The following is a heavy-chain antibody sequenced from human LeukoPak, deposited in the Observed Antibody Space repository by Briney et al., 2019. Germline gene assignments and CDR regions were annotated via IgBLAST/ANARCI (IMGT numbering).Heavy chain of an antibody. J-gene: IGHJ5*02. Sequence: GESLKISCKGSGYSFTSYWIGWVRQIPGQGLEWMGIIYPGDSDARYSPSFQGQVTISADKSISTAYLQWSSLKASDTAMYYCARHSRDREVYNWFDPWGQGTLVTVSS. V-gene: IGHV5-51*01. D-gene: IGHD2-8*01. CDR1: GYSFTSYW. CDR3: ARHSRDREVYNWFDP. CDR2: IYPGDSDA.